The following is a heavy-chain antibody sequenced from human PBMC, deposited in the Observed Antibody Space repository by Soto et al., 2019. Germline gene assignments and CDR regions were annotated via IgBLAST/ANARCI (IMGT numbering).Heavy chain of an antibody. CDR1: GFTFGTYV. V-gene: IGHV3-64D*08. D-gene: IGHD3-3*01. J-gene: IGHJ6*02. Sequence: GGSLRLSCSASGFTFGTYVMYWVRQAPGKGLEYVSSISTNGGSTYYADSVKGRFTISRDNSKNTLYLQMSSLRSEDTAVYFCVKDPNKRGGIWRDFAYGMDVWGQGTTVTVSS. CDR2: ISTNGGST. CDR3: VKDPNKRGGIWRDFAYGMDV.